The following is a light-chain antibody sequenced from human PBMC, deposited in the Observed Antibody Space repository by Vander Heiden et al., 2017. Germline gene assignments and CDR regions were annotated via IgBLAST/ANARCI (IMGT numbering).Light chain of an antibody. CDR1: SNNVGDQG. V-gene: IGLV10-54*01. J-gene: IGLJ3*02. CDR3: SAWDSSLSVWV. Sequence: QAGLTQPPSVSEGLRQTATLTCTGNSNNVGDQGAVWLRQHQGHPPKLLSYRNNNRPSGISERLSASRSGNTASLTITGLQPEDEADYYCSAWDSSLSVWVFGGGTKLTVL. CDR2: RNN.